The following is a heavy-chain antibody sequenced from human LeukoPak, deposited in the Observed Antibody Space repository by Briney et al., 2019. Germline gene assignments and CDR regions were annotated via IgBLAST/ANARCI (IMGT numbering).Heavy chain of an antibody. CDR3: AYMRGEYHYYYYGMDV. CDR1: GFTFSIYA. V-gene: IGHV3-23*01. D-gene: IGHD2-2*01. CDR2: ISGSGGST. Sequence: GGSLSLSCAPSGFTFSIYAVSWVRQLPGRGREWVAAISGSGGSTYYADSVKGRFTISRDNSKNTLYLQTNSLRAEDTAVYYCAYMRGEYHYYYYGMDVWGQGTTVTVSS. J-gene: IGHJ6*02.